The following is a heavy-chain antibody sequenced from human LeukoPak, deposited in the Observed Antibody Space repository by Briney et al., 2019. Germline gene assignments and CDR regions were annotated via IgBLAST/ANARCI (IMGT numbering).Heavy chain of an antibody. J-gene: IGHJ4*02. CDR3: ARDWAWGGFDH. Sequence: PGGSLRLSCEASEFSFSRYGMHWVRQVPGKGLKWLAILSHDGRVEFYADSVKGRFTISRDISKNTLYLQMKSLKSEDTAVYYCARDWAWGGFDHWGQGALVTVSS. CDR1: EFSFSRYG. V-gene: IGHV3-30*03. CDR2: LSHDGRVE. D-gene: IGHD3-16*01.